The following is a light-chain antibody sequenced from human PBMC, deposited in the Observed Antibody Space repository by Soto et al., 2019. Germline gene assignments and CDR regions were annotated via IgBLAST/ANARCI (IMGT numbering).Light chain of an antibody. V-gene: IGKV1-5*01. CDR3: QQYNSYPRT. Sequence: DIQMTHSASTLSASVLYRVTITCRASQSISSWLAWYQQKPGKAPKLLIYDASSLESGVPSRFSGSGSGTEFTLTISSLQPDDFATYYCQQYNSYPRTFGGGTKV. CDR2: DAS. CDR1: QSISSW. J-gene: IGKJ4*01.